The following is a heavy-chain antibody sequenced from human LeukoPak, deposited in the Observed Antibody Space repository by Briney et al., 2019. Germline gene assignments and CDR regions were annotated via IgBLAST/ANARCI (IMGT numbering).Heavy chain of an antibody. J-gene: IGHJ4*02. CDR3: ARDPTTVTTIFDS. Sequence: SSETLSLTCSVSGVSISAYYWSWIRQPAGKGLEWIGRIYPGESIYASENTNYNPSLKSRVSMSGDTSKNQVSLKLRSVTAADTAVYYCARDPTTVTTIFDSWGQGTLVTVSS. CDR2: IYPGESIYASENT. D-gene: IGHD4-17*01. V-gene: IGHV4-4*07. CDR1: GVSISAYY.